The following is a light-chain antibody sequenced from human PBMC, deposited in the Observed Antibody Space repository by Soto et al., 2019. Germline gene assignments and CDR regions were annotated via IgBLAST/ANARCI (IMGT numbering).Light chain of an antibody. CDR2: KAS. CDR1: QSISSW. V-gene: IGKV1-5*03. Sequence: IQITQSPSTLSASVGDRVTITCRASQSISSWLAWYQQEPGTAPKLLIYKASTLQSGVPSRFSGSGSGTEFTLTISSLQPDDSATYYCQQYNDNWTFGQGTKV. CDR3: QQYNDNWT. J-gene: IGKJ1*01.